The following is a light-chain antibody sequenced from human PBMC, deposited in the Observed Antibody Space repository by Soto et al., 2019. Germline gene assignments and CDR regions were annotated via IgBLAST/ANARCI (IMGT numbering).Light chain of an antibody. Sequence: QYVLTQSSSASASLGSSVKLTCTLSSGHSSYIIAWHQQQPGKAPRYLMKLEGSGSYNKGSGVPDRFSGSSYGADRYLTISHLQFGDEADYYCETWDSNTRVFGGGTKVTVL. J-gene: IGLJ3*02. CDR2: LEGSGSY. V-gene: IGLV4-60*02. CDR1: SGHSSYI. CDR3: ETWDSNTRV.